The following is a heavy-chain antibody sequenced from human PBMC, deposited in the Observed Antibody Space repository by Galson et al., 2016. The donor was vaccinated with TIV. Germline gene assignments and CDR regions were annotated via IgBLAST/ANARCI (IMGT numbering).Heavy chain of an antibody. Sequence: LSLTCTVSGSSIRAGAYYWTWLRQPPGKQLEPIGYIYYPRTTKYNPSLQSRVTISLDTSKNQISLNLTSVTAADTAVYYCAREGENRGSYVGYWGQGTQVTVSS. V-gene: IGHV4-61*08. J-gene: IGHJ4*02. CDR1: GSSIRAGAYY. CDR2: IYYPRTT. D-gene: IGHD6-19*01. CDR3: AREGENRGSYVGY.